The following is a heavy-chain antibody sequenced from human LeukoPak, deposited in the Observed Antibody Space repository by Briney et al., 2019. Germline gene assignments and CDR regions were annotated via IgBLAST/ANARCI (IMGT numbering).Heavy chain of an antibody. CDR1: GFTFSSYG. J-gene: IGHJ4*02. CDR2: ISYDGSNK. V-gene: IGHV3-30*18. D-gene: IGHD3-10*01. CDR3: AKASWFGELFPQGY. Sequence: GGSLRLSCAASGFTFSSYGMHWVRQAPGKGLEWVAVISYDGSNKYYADSVKGRFTISRDNSKNTLYLQMNSLRAEDTAVYYCAKASWFGELFPQGYWGQGTLVTASS.